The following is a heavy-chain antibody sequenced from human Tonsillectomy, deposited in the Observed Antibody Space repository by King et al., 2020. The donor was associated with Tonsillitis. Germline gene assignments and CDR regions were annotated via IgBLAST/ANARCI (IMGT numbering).Heavy chain of an antibody. CDR2: MDYSGST. Sequence: QLQESGPGLVKPSETLSLTCIVSGGTISSSSYYWGWIRQPPGKGLEWIGSMDYSGSTYYNSSLKSRVTISGDTSKNQFSLKLTPVTAADTAVYYCARRGIVPAARDFYYYSMDVWGKGTTVTVSS. D-gene: IGHD2-2*01. V-gene: IGHV4-39*01. CDR1: GGTISSSSYY. CDR3: ARRGIVPAARDFYYYSMDV. J-gene: IGHJ6*03.